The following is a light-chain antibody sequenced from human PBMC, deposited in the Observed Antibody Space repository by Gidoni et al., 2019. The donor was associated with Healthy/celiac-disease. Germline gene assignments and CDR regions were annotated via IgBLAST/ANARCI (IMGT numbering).Light chain of an antibody. CDR2: DNN. V-gene: IGLV1-51*01. Sequence: QSVLTQPPLVSAAPGQKVTISCSGSSSNIGNNYVSWYQQLPGTAPKLLIYDNNKRPSGIPDRFSGSKSGTSATLGITGLQTGDEADYYCGTWDSSLSAGGVFGGGTKLTVL. CDR3: GTWDSSLSAGGV. J-gene: IGLJ3*02. CDR1: SSNIGNNY.